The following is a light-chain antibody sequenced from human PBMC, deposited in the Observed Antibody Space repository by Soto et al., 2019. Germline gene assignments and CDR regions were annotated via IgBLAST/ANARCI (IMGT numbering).Light chain of an antibody. CDR3: AAWDDSLSGVV. Sequence: QSVLTQPPSASGTPXQRVTXSCSGSXSNTGSNYVYWYQQLPGTAPKLLIYRNNQRPSGVPDRFSGSKSGTSASLAISGLRSEDEANYYCAAWDDSLSGVVFGGGTKLTVL. CDR2: RNN. V-gene: IGLV1-47*01. J-gene: IGLJ3*02. CDR1: XSNTGSNY.